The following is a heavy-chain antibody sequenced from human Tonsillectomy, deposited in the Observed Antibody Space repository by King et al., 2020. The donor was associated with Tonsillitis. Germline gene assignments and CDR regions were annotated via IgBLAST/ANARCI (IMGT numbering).Heavy chain of an antibody. CDR2: IYSGCST. V-gene: IGHV3-53*02. Sequence: VQLVETGGGLIQPGGSLRLSCAASGFTVSSNYMSWVRQAPGKGLEWVSVIYSGCSTYYADSVKGRFTISRDNSKNTLYLQMNSLRAEDTAVYYCARVRASDAFDIWGQGTMVTVSS. CDR3: ARVRASDAFDI. CDR1: GFTVSSNY. J-gene: IGHJ3*02.